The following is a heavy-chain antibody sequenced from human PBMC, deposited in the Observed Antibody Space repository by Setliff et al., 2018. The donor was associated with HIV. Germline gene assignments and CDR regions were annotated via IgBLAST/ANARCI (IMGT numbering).Heavy chain of an antibody. J-gene: IGHJ3*02. V-gene: IGHV4-59*01. CDR1: GGSISSYY. CDR3: ARGPSSSDAFDI. Sequence: SDTLSLTCTVSGGSISSYYWSWIRQPPGKGLEWIGYIYYSGSTNYNPSLKSRVTISVDTSKNQFSLKLSSVTAADTAVYYCARGPSSSDAFDIWGQGTMVTVSS. CDR2: IYYSGST. D-gene: IGHD6-6*01.